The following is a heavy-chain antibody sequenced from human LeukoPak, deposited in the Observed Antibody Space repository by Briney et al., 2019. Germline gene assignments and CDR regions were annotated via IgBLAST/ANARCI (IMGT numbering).Heavy chain of an antibody. J-gene: IGHJ4*02. D-gene: IGHD3-22*01. CDR2: IIPILGIA. V-gene: IGHV1-69*04. CDR3: ARARGTYYYDSSGYYTSGADY. CDR1: GGTFSSYA. Sequence: SVKVSCKASGGTFSSYAISWVRQAPGQGLEWMGRIIPILGIANYAQKFQGRVTITADKSTSTAYMELSSLRSEDTAVYYCARARGTYYYDSSGYYTSGADYWGQGTLVTVSS.